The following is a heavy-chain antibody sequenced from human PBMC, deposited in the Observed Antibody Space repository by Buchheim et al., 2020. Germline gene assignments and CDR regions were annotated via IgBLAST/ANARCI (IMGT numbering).Heavy chain of an antibody. D-gene: IGHD3-22*01. CDR2: IRDKSHSYST. V-gene: IGHV3-72*01. CDR3: ARDLDSSAAFFDY. CDR1: GFTFSDHY. Sequence: EVQLAESGGGLVQPGGSLRLSCVASGFTFSDHYMDWVRQAPGKGLEWVGRIRDKSHSYSTEYAPSVKGRFTISRDDSKNSLYLQMNSLKTEETAVYYCARDLDSSAAFFDYWGQGTL. J-gene: IGHJ4*02.